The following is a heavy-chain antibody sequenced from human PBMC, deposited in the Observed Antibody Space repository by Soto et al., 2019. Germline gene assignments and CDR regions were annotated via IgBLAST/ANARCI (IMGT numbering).Heavy chain of an antibody. CDR2: ISSGGTYQ. Sequence: GGSLRLSCVASRFSFSSYAMHWIRQSPGRGLEWMAVISSGGTYQSYADSVRGRFTISRDNSNNTLYAQIDNLTTADTGVFYSAREWNYRFDYWSQGTLVTVSS. D-gene: IGHD3-16*02. J-gene: IGHJ4*02. CDR3: AREWNYRFDY. CDR1: RFSFSSYA. V-gene: IGHV3-30-3*01.